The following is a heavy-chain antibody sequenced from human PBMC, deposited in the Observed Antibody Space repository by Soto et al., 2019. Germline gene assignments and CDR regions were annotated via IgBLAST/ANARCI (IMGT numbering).Heavy chain of an antibody. Sequence: EVQLVESGGGLVQPGGSLKLYCAASGFTFSGSAMHWVRQASGKGLEWVGRIRSKANSYATAYAASVKGRFTISRDDSKNTAYLQMNSLKTEDTAVYYCTRSGSSGWSYWGQGTLVTVSS. V-gene: IGHV3-73*02. J-gene: IGHJ4*02. CDR2: IRSKANSYAT. D-gene: IGHD6-19*01. CDR1: GFTFSGSA. CDR3: TRSGSSGWSY.